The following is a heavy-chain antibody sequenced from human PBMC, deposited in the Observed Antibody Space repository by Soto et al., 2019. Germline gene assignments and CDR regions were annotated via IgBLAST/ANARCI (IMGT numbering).Heavy chain of an antibody. D-gene: IGHD6-19*01. Sequence: PGGSLRLSCAASGFNFSDHYMNWIRQAPGKGLEWDSYISGSSRYTNFADSVKGRFTISRDNAKNSLYLQMNSLRAEDTAVYYCARHSSGWHYYDYWGQGTPVTVSS. CDR2: ISGSSRYT. V-gene: IGHV3-11*06. J-gene: IGHJ4*02. CDR1: GFNFSDHY. CDR3: ARHSSGWHYYDY.